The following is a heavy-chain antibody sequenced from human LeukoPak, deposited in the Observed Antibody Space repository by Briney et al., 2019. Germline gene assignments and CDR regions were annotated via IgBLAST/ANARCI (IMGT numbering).Heavy chain of an antibody. J-gene: IGHJ4*02. V-gene: IGHV3-7*01. Sequence: PGGSLRLSCAASGFTFSSYWMSWVRQAPGKGLEGVANIKQDGSEKYYVDSVKGRFTISRDNAKNSLYLQMNSLRAEDTAVYYCARQYCGGDCSVDYWGQGTLVTVSS. D-gene: IGHD2-21*02. CDR3: ARQYCGGDCSVDY. CDR2: IKQDGSEK. CDR1: GFTFSSYW.